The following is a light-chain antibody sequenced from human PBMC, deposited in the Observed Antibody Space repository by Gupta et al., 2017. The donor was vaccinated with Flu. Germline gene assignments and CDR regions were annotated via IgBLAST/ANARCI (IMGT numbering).Light chain of an antibody. CDR3: HQRNSWPIT. CDR1: QTINRF. CDR2: DST. J-gene: IGKJ4*01. Sequence: EIVLTQSPATLSLSPGERATFSCRASQTINRFLVWYQQKPGQAPRLLLYDSTSSATGIPDRFTGSGASTAFTLTIISRVPADFATSYCHQRNSWPITFGGGTKVEMK. V-gene: IGKV3-11*01.